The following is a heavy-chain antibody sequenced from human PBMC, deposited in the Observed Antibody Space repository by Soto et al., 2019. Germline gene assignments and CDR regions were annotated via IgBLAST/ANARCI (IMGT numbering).Heavy chain of an antibody. J-gene: IGHJ6*02. CDR1: GYTFTSYD. CDR2: MNPNSGNT. V-gene: IGHV1-8*01. CDR3: ARGVYYYDSSGYPVVGGMDV. D-gene: IGHD3-22*01. Sequence: GALLKVSCKASGYTFTSYDINWVRQDTGQGLEWMGWMNPNSGNTGYAQKFQGRVTMTRNTSISTAYMELSSLRSEDTAVYYCARGVYYYDSSGYPVVGGMDVWGQGTTVTVSS.